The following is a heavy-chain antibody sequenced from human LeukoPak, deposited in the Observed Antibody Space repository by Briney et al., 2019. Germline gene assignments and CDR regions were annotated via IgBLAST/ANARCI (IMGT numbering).Heavy chain of an antibody. Sequence: SETLSLTCTVSGGSISNYYWSWIRRPPGKGLEWIGYIYYSGITNYNPSLKKRVTISVATSKNQFSLRLSSVTAADTAVYYCARNDASGSYYNVAFDIWGQGTMVTVSS. D-gene: IGHD3-10*01. CDR1: GGSISNYY. J-gene: IGHJ3*02. CDR3: ARNDASGSYYNVAFDI. CDR2: IYYSGIT. V-gene: IGHV4-59*01.